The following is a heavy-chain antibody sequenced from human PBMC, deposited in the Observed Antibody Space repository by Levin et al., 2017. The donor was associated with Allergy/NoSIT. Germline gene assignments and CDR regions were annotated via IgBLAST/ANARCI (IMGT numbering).Heavy chain of an antibody. CDR2: ISTSSTYI. CDR1: GFTFSTYD. V-gene: IGHV3-21*01. CDR3: ARMGCSGTSCAIRYNWFDP. Sequence: PGGSLRLSCAASGFTFSTYDMNWVRQAPGKGLEWVSTISTSSTYIYYADSVKGRFTISRDNAKNSLYLQMNSLRAEDTAVYYCARMGCSGTSCAIRYNWFDPWGQGTLVTVSS. D-gene: IGHD2-2*01. J-gene: IGHJ5*02.